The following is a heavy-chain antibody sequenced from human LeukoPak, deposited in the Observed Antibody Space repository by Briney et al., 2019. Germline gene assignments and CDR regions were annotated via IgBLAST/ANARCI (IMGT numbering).Heavy chain of an antibody. V-gene: IGHV3-74*01. D-gene: IGHD3-3*01. CDR2: INSDGSST. CDR1: GFTFSSYW. CDR3: ARGPTTYYDFWSGYYAY. Sequence: PGGSLRLSCAASGFTFSSYWMHWVRQVPGKGLVWVSRINSDGSSTSYADSVKGRFTISRDNAKNTLYLQMNSLRAEDTAVYYCARGPTTYYDFWSGYYAYWGQGTLVTVSS. J-gene: IGHJ4*02.